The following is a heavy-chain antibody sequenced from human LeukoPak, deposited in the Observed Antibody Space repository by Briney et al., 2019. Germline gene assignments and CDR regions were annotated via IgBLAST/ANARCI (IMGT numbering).Heavy chain of an antibody. CDR3: ARGQTLTF. J-gene: IGHJ4*02. Sequence: GGSLRLSCAASGFLFSTSWMSWVRQAPGKGLEWVANIKLDGSEEYYMGSVKGRFTISRDNAKNALYLQMNSLRAEDTGVYFCARGQTLTFWGQGTLVTVSS. V-gene: IGHV3-7*01. CDR1: GFLFSTSW. CDR2: IKLDGSEE.